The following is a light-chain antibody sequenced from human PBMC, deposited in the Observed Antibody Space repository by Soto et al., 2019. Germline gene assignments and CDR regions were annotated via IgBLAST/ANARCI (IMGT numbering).Light chain of an antibody. J-gene: IGLJ2*01. CDR2: DVN. Sequence: QSALTQPRSVSGSPGQSVTISCTGTSSDVGGYNYVSWYQHHPGKAPKLVIYDVNKRPSGVPDRFSGSKSGDTASLTISGLQAEDEADYYCCSYAGSYTFVVFGGGTKLTVL. V-gene: IGLV2-11*01. CDR3: CSYAGSYTFVV. CDR1: SSDVGGYNY.